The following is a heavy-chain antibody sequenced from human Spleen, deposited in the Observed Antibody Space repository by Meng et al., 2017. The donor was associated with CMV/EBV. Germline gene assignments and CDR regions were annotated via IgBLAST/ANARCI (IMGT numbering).Heavy chain of an antibody. D-gene: IGHD6-13*01. J-gene: IGHJ6*02. V-gene: IGHV3-21*01. CDR1: KFTFSTYT. Sequence: GESLKISCAASKFTFSTYTMHWVRQAPGKGLEWVSSISSSSSYIYYADSVKGRFTISRDNAKNSLYLQMNSLRAEDTAVYYCARDEGPSSSWSYYYYGMDVWGQGTTVTVSS. CDR3: ARDEGPSSSWSYYYYGMDV. CDR2: ISSSSSYI.